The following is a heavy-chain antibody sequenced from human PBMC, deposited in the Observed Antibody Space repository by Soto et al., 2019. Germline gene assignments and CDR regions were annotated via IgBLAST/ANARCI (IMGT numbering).Heavy chain of an antibody. Sequence: SVKVSCKASGCTFTCYYMQWVRQPPGQGLEGMGWINPNSGGTHEAQKVQGWLTLTRHTAISTAYMELSSLRYDHTAGYYCAIVRSSRWYPCYYMDVWGQGTMVTVSS. D-gene: IGHD6-13*01. CDR2: INPNSGGT. CDR3: AIVRSSRWYPCYYMDV. J-gene: IGHJ6*03. V-gene: IGHV1-2*04. CDR1: GCTFTCYY.